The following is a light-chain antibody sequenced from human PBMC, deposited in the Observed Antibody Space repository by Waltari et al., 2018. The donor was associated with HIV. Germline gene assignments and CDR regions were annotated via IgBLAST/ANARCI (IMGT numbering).Light chain of an antibody. V-gene: IGLV1-40*01. CDR1: SSNIGAGYD. Sequence: QSVLTQPPSLSGAPGQRVTISCTGSSSNIGAGYDVHWYQKHPGTTPKRLIYGNSHRPSGVPDRFSGSKSGTSVSLAITGLQAEDEADYYCQSYDSSLSGSVVFGGGTKLTVL. CDR3: QSYDSSLSGSVV. CDR2: GNS. J-gene: IGLJ2*01.